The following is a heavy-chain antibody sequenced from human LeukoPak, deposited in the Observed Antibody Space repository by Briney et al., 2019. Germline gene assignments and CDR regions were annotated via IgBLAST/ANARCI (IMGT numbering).Heavy chain of an antibody. Sequence: GASVKVSCKASGGTFSSYTISWVRQAPGQGLEWMGRIIPILNITDYAQSFQGRVTLTADKSTSTAYMELSTLRSEDTAVYYCAKDGVVVVATSVYYYYYGMDVWGQGTTVTVSS. CDR3: AKDGVVVVATSVYYYYYGMDV. CDR2: IIPILNIT. J-gene: IGHJ6*02. CDR1: GGTFSSYT. D-gene: IGHD2-2*01. V-gene: IGHV1-69*02.